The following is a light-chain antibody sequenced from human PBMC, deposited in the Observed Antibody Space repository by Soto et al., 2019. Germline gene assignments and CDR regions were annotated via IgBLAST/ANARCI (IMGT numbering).Light chain of an antibody. V-gene: IGLV1-40*01. CDR1: NSNIGAGYD. Sequence: QSVLTQPPSVSGAPGQRVTISCTGSNSNIGAGYDVNWYQHFPGTAPKLLIYVNTNRPSGVPDRFSGSKSGNTASLTVSGLQLEDEADYYCSSFTGSDNPFGGGTKLTVL. CDR2: VNT. CDR3: SSFTGSDNP. J-gene: IGLJ2*01.